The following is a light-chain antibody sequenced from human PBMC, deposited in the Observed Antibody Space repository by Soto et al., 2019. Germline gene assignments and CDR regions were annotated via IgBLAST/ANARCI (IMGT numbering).Light chain of an antibody. CDR2: DAS. J-gene: IGKJ5*01. CDR3: QQRSSWPIT. CDR1: QSVGSS. V-gene: IGKV3-11*01. Sequence: EIVLTQSPVILSLSPGERATLSCRASQSVGSSLVWYQQKPGQAPRLLIYDASNRATGIPARFSGSGSGTDFTLTISSLEPEDFALYYCQQRSSWPITFGQGTRLEMK.